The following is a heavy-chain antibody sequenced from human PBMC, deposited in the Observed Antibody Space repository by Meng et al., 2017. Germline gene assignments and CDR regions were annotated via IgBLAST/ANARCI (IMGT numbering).Heavy chain of an antibody. CDR2: IYWDDDK. CDR3: AHRRDYYGSGNHFDY. J-gene: IGHJ4*02. CDR1: WFSLSNSGVG. V-gene: IGHV2-5*02. Sequence: FNDSCPTCRNPPQTLTLACTCPWFSLSNSGVGVGWIRQPPGKALEWLALIYWDDDKRYSPSLKSRLTITKDTSKNQVVLTMTNMDPVDTATYYCAHRRDYYGSGNHFDYWGQGTLVTVSS. D-gene: IGHD3-10*01.